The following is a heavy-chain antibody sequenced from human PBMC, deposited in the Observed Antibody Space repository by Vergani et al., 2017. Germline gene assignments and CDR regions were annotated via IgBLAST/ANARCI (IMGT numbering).Heavy chain of an antibody. CDR3: AKDSYYYDSSGYSGDDY. CDR2: MYHSGST. CDR1: GGSMSGYY. V-gene: IGHV4-59*01. D-gene: IGHD3-22*01. Sequence: QVRLQESGPGLVKPSETLSLTCSVSGGSMSGYYWSWIRQPPGKELEWIGYMYHSGSTNYNPSLETRVTISGDTSKNQFSLKLNSVTAADAAVYYCAKDSYYYDSSGYSGDDYWGQGTLVTVSS. J-gene: IGHJ4*02.